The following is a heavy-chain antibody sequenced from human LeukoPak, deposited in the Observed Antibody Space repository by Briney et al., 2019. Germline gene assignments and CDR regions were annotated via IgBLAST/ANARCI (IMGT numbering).Heavy chain of an antibody. V-gene: IGHV3-74*01. CDR2: INSDGRST. D-gene: IGHD3-3*01. CDR3: ARGGGYYNFWSGDYYHYYYYMGV. CDR1: GLTFSGYW. Sequence: GGSLRLSCAASGLTFSGYWMHWVRQAPGKGLVWVSRINSDGRSTTYADSVKGRFTVSRDNAKNTLYLQMNSLRAEDTAVYYCARGGGYYNFWSGDYYHYYYYMGVWGKGTTVTVSS. J-gene: IGHJ6*03.